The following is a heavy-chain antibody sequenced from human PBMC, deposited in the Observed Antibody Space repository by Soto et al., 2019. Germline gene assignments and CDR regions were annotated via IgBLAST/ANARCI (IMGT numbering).Heavy chain of an antibody. V-gene: IGHV3-66*01. CDR2: LYSDGRT. Sequence: GGSLRLSCAASGLTVSNNYMIWVRQAPGKRLEWVSVLYSDGRTYYADSVKGRFTISRDNSKNTLYLQLNGLRVEDTSVYYCTRGLLSPTGTGWYYFDYWGQGMLVTVSS. CDR3: TRGLLSPTGTGWYYFDY. J-gene: IGHJ4*02. D-gene: IGHD6-19*01. CDR1: GLTVSNNY.